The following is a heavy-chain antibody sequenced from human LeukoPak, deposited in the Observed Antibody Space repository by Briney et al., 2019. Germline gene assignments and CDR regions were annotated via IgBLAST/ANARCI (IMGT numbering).Heavy chain of an antibody. CDR1: GGSISSYY. CDR2: IYYSGST. D-gene: IGHD2-2*01. Sequence: SETLSLTCTVSGGSISSYYWSWIRQPPGKGLEWIGYIYYSGSTNYNPSLKSRVTISVGTSKNQFSLKLSSVTAADTAVYYCARMVLYCSSTSCYRNYYYGMDVWGQGTTVTVSS. J-gene: IGHJ6*02. CDR3: ARMVLYCSSTSCYRNYYYGMDV. V-gene: IGHV4-59*01.